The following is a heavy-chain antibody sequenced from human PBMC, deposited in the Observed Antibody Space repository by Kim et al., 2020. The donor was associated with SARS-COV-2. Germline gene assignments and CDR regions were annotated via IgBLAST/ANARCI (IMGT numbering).Heavy chain of an antibody. D-gene: IGHD3-16*01. CDR3: ARGVGYAYEADAFDI. Sequence: SETLSLTCTVSDYSLSGTGHFWTWIRQRPGQGLEWVGHMAYTGATFTNPSLKGRPTISTDTSKRQFSLTLTSVTAADTAVYYCARGVGYAYEADAFDIWG. J-gene: IGHJ3*02. V-gene: IGHV4-31*03. CDR2: MAYTGAT. CDR1: DYSLSGTGHF.